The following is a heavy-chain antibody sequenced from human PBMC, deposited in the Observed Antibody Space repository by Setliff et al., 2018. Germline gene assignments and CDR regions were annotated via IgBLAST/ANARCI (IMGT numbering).Heavy chain of an antibody. J-gene: IGHJ5*02. Sequence: ASVKVSCKTSGYSFTKYFLHWVRQAPGQGLEWMGRVFTATDDTQFRTEFQGRVSVTRDTSMSTTYMELSGLRSDDTAVYYCVRQDILTGYYAFDPWGQGTLVTVSS. D-gene: IGHD3-9*01. CDR2: VFTATDDT. V-gene: IGHV1-2*06. CDR1: GYSFTKYF. CDR3: VRQDILTGYYAFDP.